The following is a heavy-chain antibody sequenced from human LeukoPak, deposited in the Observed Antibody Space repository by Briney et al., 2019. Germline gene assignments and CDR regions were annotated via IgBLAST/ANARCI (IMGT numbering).Heavy chain of an antibody. CDR2: IYYSGST. J-gene: IGHJ4*02. D-gene: IGHD3/OR15-3a*01. CDR1: GGSVSSADYY. V-gene: IGHV4-61*08. Sequence: SEALSLTCTVSGGSVSSADYYWSWIRQPPGKGLEWIGCIYYSGSTNYNPSLKSRVTISVDTSKNQFSLQLNSVTPDDTAVYYCARWLHGLAHFDYWGQGTLVTVSS. CDR3: ARWLHGLAHFDY.